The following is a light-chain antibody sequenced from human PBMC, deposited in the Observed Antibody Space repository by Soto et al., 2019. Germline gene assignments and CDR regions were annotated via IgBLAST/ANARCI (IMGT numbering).Light chain of an antibody. V-gene: IGKV3-20*01. J-gene: IGKJ1*01. CDR3: QQYGDSPDTDRWT. CDR1: RCVRSTS. CDR2: GAS. Sequence: EIVLTQSPGTLSLSPGERASLSCRASRCVRSTSLAWYQQKPGQPPRLLMYGASSRATGIPDRFSGSGSVTDFTLAISRLEPEDFAVYFCQQYGDSPDTDRWTFGQGTKVEI.